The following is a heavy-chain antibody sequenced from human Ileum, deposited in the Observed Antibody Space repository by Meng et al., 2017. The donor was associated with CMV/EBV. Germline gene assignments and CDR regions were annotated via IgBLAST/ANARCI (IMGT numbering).Heavy chain of an antibody. CDR2: INHKGST. J-gene: IGHJ4*02. Sequence: SLSGYFWSSIRQPPGKGLEWIGEINHKGSTNYNPSLKSRVIISLDMSKNQFSLKLSSVTAADTAVYYCARDAPRYCNSTSCPRPFDYWGQGTLVTVSS. CDR1: SLSGYF. D-gene: IGHD2-2*01. CDR3: ARDAPRYCNSTSCPRPFDY. V-gene: IGHV4-34*01.